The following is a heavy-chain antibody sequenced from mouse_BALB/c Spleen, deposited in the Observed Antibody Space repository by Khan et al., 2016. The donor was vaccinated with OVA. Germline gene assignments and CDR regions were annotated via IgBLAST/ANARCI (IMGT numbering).Heavy chain of an antibody. CDR3: ARVYGGDFDY. J-gene: IGHJ2*01. CDR2: ISYCGHT. CDR1: GYSIASDYA. Sequence: EVQLQVSGPGLVKPSQSLSLTCTVTGYSIASDYAWNWIRQFPGNKLEWMGFISYCGHTNYNPSLISLISLSRDKSKNQFFLQLNSVTSEDTATYYCARVYGGDFDYWGQGTTLTVSS. D-gene: IGHD1-1*01. V-gene: IGHV3-2*02.